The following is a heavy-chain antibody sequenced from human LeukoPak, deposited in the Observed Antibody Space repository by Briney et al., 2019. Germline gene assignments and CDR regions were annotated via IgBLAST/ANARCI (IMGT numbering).Heavy chain of an antibody. V-gene: IGHV3-23*01. D-gene: IGHD5-24*01. J-gene: IGHJ4*02. CDR1: GFTFDSYA. CDR2: ISVSGGIT. Sequence: PGGSLRLSCAASGFTFDSYAMSWVRQAPGKGLEWVSGISVSGGITYYADSVKGRFTISRQNSKNTLYLQMNSLRAEDTAVYYCAKGKMTSYYFDNWGQGTLVTVSS. CDR3: AKGKMTSYYFDN.